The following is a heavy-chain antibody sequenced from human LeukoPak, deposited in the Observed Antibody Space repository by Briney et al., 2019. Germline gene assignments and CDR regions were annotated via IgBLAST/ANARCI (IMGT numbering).Heavy chain of an antibody. J-gene: IGHJ4*02. Sequence: GESLQISSMSAGGSSTSNGSGCWRQLPGKGLEWMGIIYPGDSDTRYSPSFQGQVTISAYKSISTAYLQRSSLKASATNKYCWTRLIAACGTEGDYWGQGTLVTVSS. CDR1: GGSSTSNG. CDR2: IYPGDSDT. D-gene: IGHD6-13*01. V-gene: IGHV5-51*01. CDR3: TRLIAACGTEGDY.